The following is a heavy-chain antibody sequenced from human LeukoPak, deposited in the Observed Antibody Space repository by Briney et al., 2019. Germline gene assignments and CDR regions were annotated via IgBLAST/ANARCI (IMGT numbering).Heavy chain of an antibody. CDR2: IRYDGSNK. D-gene: IGHD5-18*01. CDR1: GFSFSSYG. J-gene: IGHJ4*02. Sequence: GGSLRLSCAASGFSFSSYGMHWVRQAPGKGLEWVAFIRYDGSNKYYADSVKGRFTISRDNSKNTLYLQMNSLRAEDTAVYYCAKERYSYGEGRFDYWGQGTLVTVSS. CDR3: AKERYSYGEGRFDY. V-gene: IGHV3-30*02.